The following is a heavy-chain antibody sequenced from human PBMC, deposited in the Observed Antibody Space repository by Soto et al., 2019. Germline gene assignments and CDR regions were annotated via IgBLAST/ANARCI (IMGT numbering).Heavy chain of an antibody. V-gene: IGHV4-30-2*06. D-gene: IGHD5-12*01. CDR1: GASISYGGFS. Sequence: SETLSLTCTVSGASISYGGFSWSWIRQSPGKGLEWIGYISHLESTYFHPSFKSRLTMSIDRTRNQFSLKLSSVTAADMAVYYCARGGGYDSFDYWGQGVLVTV. CDR3: ARGGGYDSFDY. CDR2: ISHLEST. J-gene: IGHJ4*02.